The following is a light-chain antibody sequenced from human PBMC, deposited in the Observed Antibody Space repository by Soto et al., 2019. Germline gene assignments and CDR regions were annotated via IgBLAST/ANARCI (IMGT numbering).Light chain of an antibody. CDR3: QQYGSSLWT. CDR1: QSISSSY. CDR2: DAS. V-gene: IGKV3-20*01. Sequence: EIVLTHSPSILSLSAGERATLSCRASQSISSSYLAWYQQKPGQAPRLLIYDASTRATGIPDRFSGSGSGTDFTLTISRLEAEDFAVYYCQQYGSSLWTFGQGTKVDI. J-gene: IGKJ1*01.